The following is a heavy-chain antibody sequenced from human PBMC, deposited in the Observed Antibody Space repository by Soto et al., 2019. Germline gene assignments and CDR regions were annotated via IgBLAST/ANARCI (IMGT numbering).Heavy chain of an antibody. CDR1: GFTFSSYS. CDR3: ASQDTPGYYYGMDV. V-gene: IGHV3-48*02. CDR2: ISSSSSTI. D-gene: IGHD2-2*02. J-gene: IGHJ6*02. Sequence: GSLRLSCAASGFTFSSYSMNWVRQAPGKGLEWVSYISSSSSTIYYADSVKGRFTISRDNAKNSLYLQMNSLRDEDTAVYYCASQDTPGYYYGMDVWGQGTTVTVSS.